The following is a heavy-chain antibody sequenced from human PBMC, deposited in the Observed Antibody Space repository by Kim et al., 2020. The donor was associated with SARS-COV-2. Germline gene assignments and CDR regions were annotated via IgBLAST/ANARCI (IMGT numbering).Heavy chain of an antibody. D-gene: IGHD1-26*01. J-gene: IGHJ3*01. CDR1: GDSISIGSPY. Sequence: SETLSLTCTVSGDSISIGSPYWSWIRQPVGKGLEWIGRIFRSGSPNYNPSLKSRITMSMDTSKNQFSLRLSSVTAADTAVYYCARGRFGYYDSFDVWGQGTMVTVSS. V-gene: IGHV4-61*02. CDR3: ARGRFGYYDSFDV. CDR2: IFRSGSP.